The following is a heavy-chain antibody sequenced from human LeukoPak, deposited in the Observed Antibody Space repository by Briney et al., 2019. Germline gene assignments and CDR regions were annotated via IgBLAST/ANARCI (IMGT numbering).Heavy chain of an antibody. Sequence: GESLKISCKGSAYSFTSFWVGWVRQMPGRGLEWMGIIYPGGSDTRYSPSFQGQVTISADKSISTAYLQWSSLKASDTAMYYCARQFYGDYAFDYWGQGTLVTVSS. CDR3: ARQFYGDYAFDY. CDR2: IYPGGSDT. V-gene: IGHV5-51*01. D-gene: IGHD4-17*01. J-gene: IGHJ4*02. CDR1: AYSFTSFW.